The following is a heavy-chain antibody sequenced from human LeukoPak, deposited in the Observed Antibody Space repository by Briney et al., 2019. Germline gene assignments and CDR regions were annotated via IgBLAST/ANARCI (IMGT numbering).Heavy chain of an antibody. CDR3: AREFGHNRWYFDY. D-gene: IGHD5-24*01. CDR2: VSADGRTQ. Sequence: GGSLRLSCAASGFTFRTYSIHWVRQAPGKGLEWVTVVSADGRTQLYSDSVKGRFTVSRDNSLNTLHLQMNSLKTEDTAVYYCAREFGHNRWYFDYWGQGALGTVSS. CDR1: GFTFRTYS. V-gene: IGHV3-30*03. J-gene: IGHJ4*02.